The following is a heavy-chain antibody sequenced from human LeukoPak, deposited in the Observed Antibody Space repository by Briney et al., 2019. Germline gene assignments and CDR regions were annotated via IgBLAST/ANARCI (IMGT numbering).Heavy chain of an antibody. CDR3: VRGGSHDY. V-gene: IGHV3-64D*06. Sequence: GGSLRLSCSASGFTFGSYVMHWVRQAPGKGLEYVSAISIDGGSTYYADSVRGRFTISRDNSKITLYLQMSSLRAEDTAVYYCVRGGSHDYWGQGTLVTVSS. J-gene: IGHJ4*02. D-gene: IGHD3-16*01. CDR1: GFTFGSYV. CDR2: ISIDGGST.